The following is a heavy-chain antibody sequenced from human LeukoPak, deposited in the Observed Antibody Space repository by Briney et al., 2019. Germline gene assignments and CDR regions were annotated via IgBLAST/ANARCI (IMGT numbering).Heavy chain of an antibody. CDR1: GLIFSNYG. D-gene: IGHD5-24*01. Sequence: GGSLRLSCTASGLIFSNYGMHWVRQAPGKGLEWVAFIRHDGSHKSYADSVKGRFTISRDNSKNTLYLQMNSLRAEDTAVYSCALMRDGYTQWGQGTLVTVSS. V-gene: IGHV3-30*02. J-gene: IGHJ4*02. CDR3: ALMRDGYTQ. CDR2: IRHDGSHK.